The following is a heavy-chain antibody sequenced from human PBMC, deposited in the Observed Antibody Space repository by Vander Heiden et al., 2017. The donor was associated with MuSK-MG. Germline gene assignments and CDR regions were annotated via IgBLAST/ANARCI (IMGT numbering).Heavy chain of an antibody. CDR1: GGSISSSNW. Sequence: QVQLQESGPGLVTPSGTLSLTCAVSGGSISSSNWWSWVRQPPGQGLEWIGEIYHGGSTNYNPSLKSRVTISVDKAKNQFSLKLSSVTAADTAVYYCARGLSGVVVPAARDDDAFDIWGQGTMVTVSS. D-gene: IGHD2-2*01. J-gene: IGHJ3*02. V-gene: IGHV4-4*02. CDR3: ARGLSGVVVPAARDDDAFDI. CDR2: IYHGGST.